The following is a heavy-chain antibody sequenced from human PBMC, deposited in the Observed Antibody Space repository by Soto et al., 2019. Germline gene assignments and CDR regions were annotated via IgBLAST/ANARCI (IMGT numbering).Heavy chain of an antibody. CDR2: ISYDGSNK. Sequence: LRLSCAASGFTFSSYAMHWVRQAPGKGLEWVSVISYDGSNKYYADSVKGRFTISRDNSKNTLYLQMNSLRTEDTAVYYCAKDRSSGSYSNWFDPWGQGTMVTFSS. CDR1: GFTFSSYA. J-gene: IGHJ5*02. CDR3: AKDRSSGSYSNWFDP. V-gene: IGHV3-30*18. D-gene: IGHD1-26*01.